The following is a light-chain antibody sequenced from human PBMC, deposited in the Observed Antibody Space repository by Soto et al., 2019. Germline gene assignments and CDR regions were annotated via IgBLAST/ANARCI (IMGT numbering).Light chain of an antibody. CDR3: ETSDSSTHGV. CDR1: SGHRTYI. J-gene: IGLJ3*02. V-gene: IGLV4-60*02. CDR2: IDRNGGY. Sequence: QPVLTQSSSASASLGSSVKLTCTLSSGHRTYIVAWHQQQPGKAPRYLMQIDRNGGYNQGSGVPDRFSGSSSGTDRYLTISNLQFEDEADYYCETSDSSTHGVFGGGTKVTVL.